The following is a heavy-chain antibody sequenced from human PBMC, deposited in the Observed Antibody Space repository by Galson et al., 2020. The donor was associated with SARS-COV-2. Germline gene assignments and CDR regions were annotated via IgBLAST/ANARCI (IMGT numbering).Heavy chain of an antibody. Sequence: GGSLRLSCAASGFTFSSYAMHWVRQAPGKGLEWVAVISYDGSNKYYADSVKGRFTISRDNSKNTLYLQMNSLRAEDTAVYYCARDFTFPYAYFDYWGQGTLVTVSS. CDR1: GFTFSSYA. J-gene: IGHJ4*02. V-gene: IGHV3-30*04. CDR2: ISYDGSNK. CDR3: ARDFTFPYAYFDY.